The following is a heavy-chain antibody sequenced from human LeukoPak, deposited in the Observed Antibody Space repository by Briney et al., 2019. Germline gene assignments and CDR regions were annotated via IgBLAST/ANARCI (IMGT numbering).Heavy chain of an antibody. CDR1: GFTFSSYE. CDR2: SSSSGSTI. D-gene: IGHD3-22*01. J-gene: IGHJ4*02. CDR3: ARDSYYYDSSGDFAFDY. Sequence: GGSLRLSCAASGFTFSSYEMNWVRQAPGKGLEWVSYSSSSGSTIYYADSVKGRFTISRDNAKNSLYLQMNSLRAEDTAVYYCARDSYYYDSSGDFAFDYWGQGTLVTVSS. V-gene: IGHV3-48*03.